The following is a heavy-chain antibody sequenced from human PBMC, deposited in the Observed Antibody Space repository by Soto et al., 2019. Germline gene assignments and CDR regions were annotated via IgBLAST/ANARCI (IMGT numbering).Heavy chain of an antibody. V-gene: IGHV4-31*03. J-gene: IGHJ6*02. CDR1: GDSISSTNNY. CDR3: ARTVCSSASCYGYYYYGLDV. CDR2: IYYSGST. D-gene: IGHD2-2*01. Sequence: PSETLSLTCTVSGDSISSTNNYWSWIRQHPGKGLEWIGYIYYSGSTYYNPSLKSRPAISVDTSKNQFSLKLSSVTAADTAVYNCARTVCSSASCYGYYYYGLDVWGQGTTVTVSS.